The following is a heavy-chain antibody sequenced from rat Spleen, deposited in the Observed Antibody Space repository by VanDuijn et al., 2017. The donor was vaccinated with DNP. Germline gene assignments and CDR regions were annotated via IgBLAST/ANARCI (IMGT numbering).Heavy chain of an antibody. CDR2: IKEDSSII. Sequence: EVKLVESGGGLVQPGRSLKLSCAASGLNFNDYWMGWVRQAPGKGLEWIGEIKEDSSIINHNPSLKDRFTISRDNAQNSLYLQMNNLGSGDTAIYYCVTRGTGSDNWFAYWGQGTLVTVSS. V-gene: IGHV4-2*01. J-gene: IGHJ3*01. D-gene: IGHD5-1*01. CDR1: GLNFNDYW. CDR3: VTRGTGSDNWFAY.